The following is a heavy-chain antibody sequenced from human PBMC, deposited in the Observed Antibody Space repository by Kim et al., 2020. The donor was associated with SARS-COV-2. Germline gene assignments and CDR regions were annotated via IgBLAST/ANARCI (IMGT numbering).Heavy chain of an antibody. V-gene: IGHV3-30*04. CDR2: ISYDGSNK. J-gene: IGHJ3*02. D-gene: IGHD2-15*01. CDR1: GFTFSSYA. CDR3: ARDEYTVVSPHAFDI. Sequence: GGSLRLSCAASGFTFSSYAMHWVRQAPGKGLEWVAVISYDGSNKYYADSVKGRFTISRDNSKNTLDLQMNSLRAEDTAVYYCARDEYTVVSPHAFDIWGQGTMVTVSS.